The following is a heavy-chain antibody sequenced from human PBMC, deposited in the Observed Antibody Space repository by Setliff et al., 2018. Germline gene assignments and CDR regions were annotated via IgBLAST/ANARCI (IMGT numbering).Heavy chain of an antibody. D-gene: IGHD6-19*01. CDR2: IYYSGST. V-gene: IGHV4-39*07. CDR1: GGSISSSSYY. Sequence: PSETLSLTCTVSGGSISSSSYYWGWIRQPPWKGLEWIGSIYYSGSTYYNPSLKSRVTISVDTSKNQFSLKLSSVTAADTAVYYCARVNQYSSVWYNYYYGMDVWGQGTTVTVSS. CDR3: ARVNQYSSVWYNYYYGMDV. J-gene: IGHJ6*02.